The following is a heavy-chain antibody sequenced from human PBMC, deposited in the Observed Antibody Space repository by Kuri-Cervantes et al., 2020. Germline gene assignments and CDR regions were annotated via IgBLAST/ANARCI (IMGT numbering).Heavy chain of an antibody. J-gene: IGHJ4*02. D-gene: IGHD2-15*01. V-gene: IGHV3-53*01. CDR1: GFTVSSNY. CDR3: ARVRYCSGGSCYGGYFDS. CDR2: IYSGGST. Sequence: GGSLRLSCAASGFTVSSNYMSWVRQAPGKGLEWVSVIYSGGSTYYADSVKGRFTISRDNAKNSLSLQINDLRAEDTAVYYCARVRYCSGGSCYGGYFDSWGQGTLVTVSS.